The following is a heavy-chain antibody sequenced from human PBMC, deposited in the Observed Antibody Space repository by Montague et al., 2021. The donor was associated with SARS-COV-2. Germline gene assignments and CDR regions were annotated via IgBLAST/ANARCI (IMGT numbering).Heavy chain of an antibody. CDR3: ARLTTSGSIA. D-gene: IGHD6-19*01. V-gene: IGHV4-39*01. Sequence: SETLSLTCTVSGGSINNTSYYWGWIRQPPGKGLEWIGSIFYRGNTHYNASLKSRVTVSVDTSKNQFSLNLTSVTAADTALYYCARLTTSGSIAWGQGTLVTGSS. CDR1: GGSINNTSYY. J-gene: IGHJ5*02. CDR2: IFYRGNT.